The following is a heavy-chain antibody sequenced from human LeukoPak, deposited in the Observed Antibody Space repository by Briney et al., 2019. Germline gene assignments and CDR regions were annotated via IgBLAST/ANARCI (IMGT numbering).Heavy chain of an antibody. Sequence: SETLSLTCTVSGGSISSSSYYWGWIRQPPGKGLEWIGSIYYSGSTYYNPSLKSRVTISVDTSKNQFSLKLSSVTAADTAVYYCARGRGYGATRHTENDWFDPWGQGTLVTVSS. CDR2: IYYSGST. CDR3: ARGRGYGATRHTENDWFDP. D-gene: IGHD5-18*01. J-gene: IGHJ5*02. CDR1: GGSISSSSYY. V-gene: IGHV4-39*07.